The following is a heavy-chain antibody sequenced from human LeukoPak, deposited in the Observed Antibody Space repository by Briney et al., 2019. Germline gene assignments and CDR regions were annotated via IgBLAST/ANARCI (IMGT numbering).Heavy chain of an antibody. CDR2: INPSGGST. Sequence: ASVKVSCKASGYTFTSYYMHWVRQAPGQGLEWMGIINPSGGSTSYAQKFQGRVTMTTDTSTSTAYMELRSLRSDDTAVYYCARDFWSSTSCYAWGQGTLVTVSS. CDR1: GYTFTSYY. J-gene: IGHJ4*02. D-gene: IGHD2-2*01. CDR3: ARDFWSSTSCYA. V-gene: IGHV1-46*01.